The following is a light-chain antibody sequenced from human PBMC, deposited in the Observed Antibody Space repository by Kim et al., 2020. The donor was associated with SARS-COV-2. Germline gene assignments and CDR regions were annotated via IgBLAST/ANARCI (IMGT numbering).Light chain of an antibody. CDR1: NSNLGTYK. V-gene: IGLV1-44*01. CDR2: GHN. J-gene: IGLJ2*01. CDR3: SVWDDGLTGPI. Sequence: GQTVTISCSGINSNLGTYKENWYQQLPGTAPKLLVYGHNQRPSGVSDRFSGSTSGTSATLAISGLQPEDEAMYYCSVWDDGLTGPIFGGGTQLTVL.